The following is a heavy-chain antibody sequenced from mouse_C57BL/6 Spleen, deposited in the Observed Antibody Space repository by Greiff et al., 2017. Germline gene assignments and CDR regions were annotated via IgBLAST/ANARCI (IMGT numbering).Heavy chain of an antibody. V-gene: IGHV1-18*01. J-gene: IGHJ3*01. CDR3: ARRELAWFAY. D-gene: IGHD4-1*01. CDR1: GYTFTDYN. CDR2: INPNNGGT. Sequence: EVKLQQSGPELVKPGASVKIPCKASGYTFTDYNMDWVKQSHGKSLEWIGDINPNNGGTIYNQKFKGKATLTVDKSSSTAYMELRSLTSEDTAVYYCARRELAWFAYWGQGTLVTVSA.